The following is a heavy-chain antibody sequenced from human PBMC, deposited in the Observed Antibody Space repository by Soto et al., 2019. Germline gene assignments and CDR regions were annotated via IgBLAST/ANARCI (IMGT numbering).Heavy chain of an antibody. J-gene: IGHJ3*02. CDR3: AKDTPYCTNGGCHQAVFSGYDWGDAFDI. CDR1: GFTFSSYA. D-gene: IGHD2-8*01. CDR2: ISGSGGST. Sequence: EVQLLESGGGLVQPGGSLRLSCAASGFTFSSYAMSWVRQAPGKGLEWVSAISGSGGSTYDADSVKGRFTISRDNSKNTLYLQMNSLRAEDTAVYYFAKDTPYCTNGGCHQAVFSGYDWGDAFDIWGQGTMVTVSS. V-gene: IGHV3-23*01.